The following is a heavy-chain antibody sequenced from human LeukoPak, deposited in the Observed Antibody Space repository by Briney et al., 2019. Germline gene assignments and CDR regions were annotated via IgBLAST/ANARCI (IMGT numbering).Heavy chain of an antibody. D-gene: IGHD3-10*01. CDR3: ARGVHPGRGGRNFYFYSMDV. J-gene: IGHJ6*03. CDR2: IIPIFGTA. Sequence: EASVKVSCKASGGTFSSYAISWVRQAPGQGLEWMGGIIPIFGTANYAQKFQGRVTITADKSTSTAYMELRSLRSDDTAVYYCARGVHPGRGGRNFYFYSMDVWGKGTTVTISS. V-gene: IGHV1-69*06. CDR1: GGTFSSYA.